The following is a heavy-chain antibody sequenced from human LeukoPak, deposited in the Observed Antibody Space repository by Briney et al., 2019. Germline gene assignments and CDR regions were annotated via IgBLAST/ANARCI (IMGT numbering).Heavy chain of an antibody. J-gene: IGHJ4*02. D-gene: IGHD6-6*01. V-gene: IGHV3-20*04. Sequence: GGSLRLSCAASGFTFDDYGMSWVRQAPGKGLEWVSGINWNGGSTGYADSVKGRFTISRDNAKNSLHLQMNSLRAEDTALYYCARDGTGSSTGYWGQGTLVTVSS. CDR3: ARDGTGSSTGY. CDR2: INWNGGST. CDR1: GFTFDDYG.